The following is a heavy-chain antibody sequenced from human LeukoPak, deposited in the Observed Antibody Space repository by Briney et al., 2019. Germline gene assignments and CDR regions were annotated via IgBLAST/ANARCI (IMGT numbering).Heavy chain of an antibody. CDR3: ARGGGDYSSSPDGSGSWDY. CDR2: IIPILGIA. Sequence: ASVKVSCKASGGTFSSYTISWVRQAPGQGLEWMGRIIPILGIANYAQKFQGRVTITADKSTSTAYMELSSLRSEDTAVYYCARGGGDYSSSPDGSGSWDYWGQGTLVTVSS. J-gene: IGHJ4*02. V-gene: IGHV1-69*02. CDR1: GGTFSSYT. D-gene: IGHD3-10*01.